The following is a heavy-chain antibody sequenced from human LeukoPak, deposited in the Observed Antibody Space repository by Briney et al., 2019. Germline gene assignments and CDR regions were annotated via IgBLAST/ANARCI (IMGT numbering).Heavy chain of an antibody. CDR2: ISSSSSYI. J-gene: IGHJ3*02. V-gene: IGHV3-21*01. CDR3: ARDHIFRAGPNAFDI. Sequence: PGGSLRLSCAASGFTFSSYSMNWVRQAPGKGLEWVSSISSSSSYIYYADSVKGRFTISRDNAKNSLYLQMNSLRAEDTAVYYCARDHIFRAGPNAFDIWGQGTMVTVSS. CDR1: GFTFSSYS. D-gene: IGHD3-9*01.